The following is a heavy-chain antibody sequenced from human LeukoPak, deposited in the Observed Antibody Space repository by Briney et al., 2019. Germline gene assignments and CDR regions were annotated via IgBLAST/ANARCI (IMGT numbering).Heavy chain of an antibody. Sequence: GGSLRLSCAASGFTFNSYEMKWVRQAPGKELQWVANIKQDGSAKYYVDSVKGRFTIPRDNAKNSLYLQMNSLRAEDTAVYYCARVEASGYDYGAFDYWGQGTLVTVSS. D-gene: IGHD5-12*01. J-gene: IGHJ4*02. CDR1: GFTFNSYE. V-gene: IGHV3-7*01. CDR2: IKQDGSAK. CDR3: ARVEASGYDYGAFDY.